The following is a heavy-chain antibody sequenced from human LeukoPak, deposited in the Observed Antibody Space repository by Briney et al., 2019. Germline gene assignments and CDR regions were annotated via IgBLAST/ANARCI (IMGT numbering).Heavy chain of an antibody. CDR1: SGSIRGYY. Sequence: KPSETLSLTCSVSSGSIRGYYWTWIRQPAGKGLEWIGRIYSTGSTYSNPSLESRVTISLDTANNQFFLKVASVTAADAAVYYCARGREMTATSGNYSFDYWGQGTLISVSS. CDR3: ARGREMTATSGNYSFDY. J-gene: IGHJ4*02. V-gene: IGHV4-4*07. D-gene: IGHD2-21*02. CDR2: IYSTGST.